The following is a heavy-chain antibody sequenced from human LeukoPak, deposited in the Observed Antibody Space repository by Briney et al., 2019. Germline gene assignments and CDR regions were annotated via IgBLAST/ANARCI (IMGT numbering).Heavy chain of an antibody. CDR3: ARAPDSGYEYDY. J-gene: IGHJ4*02. Sequence: SVKVSCKASGGTFSSYAISWVRQAPGQGLEWMGRIIPILGIANYAQKFQGRVTITADKSTSTAYMELSSLRSEDTAVYYCARAPDSGYEYDYWGQGTLVTVSS. D-gene: IGHD5-12*01. CDR1: GGTFSSYA. CDR2: IIPILGIA. V-gene: IGHV1-69*04.